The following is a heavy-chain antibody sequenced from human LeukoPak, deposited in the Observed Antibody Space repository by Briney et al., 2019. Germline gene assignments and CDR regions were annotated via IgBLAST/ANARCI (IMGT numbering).Heavy chain of an antibody. D-gene: IGHD1-1*01. CDR2: ISNSGST. Sequence: PGGLSLTCSVSRASISSYYWSWLRQPLGRGLEWMGYISNSGSTNYSPSLKSRDTISVDTSKNQFSLNLNSMTDADTAVYFCARHYWSDPFDYWGQGTLVTVSS. CDR3: ARHYWSDPFDY. J-gene: IGHJ4*02. CDR1: RASISSYY. V-gene: IGHV4-59*08.